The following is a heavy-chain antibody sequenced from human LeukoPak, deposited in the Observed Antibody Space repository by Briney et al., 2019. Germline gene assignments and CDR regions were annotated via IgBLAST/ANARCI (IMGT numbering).Heavy chain of an antibody. Sequence: GESLKIPCKGSGYSFSSYWIGWVRQMPGKGLEWMGIIYPGDSDTRYSPSFQGQVTISADKSISTAYLQWSSLKASDTAIYYCARHSSSWYLYYFDYWGQGTLVTVSS. V-gene: IGHV5-51*01. CDR3: ARHSSSWYLYYFDY. J-gene: IGHJ4*02. CDR1: GYSFSSYW. CDR2: IYPGDSDT. D-gene: IGHD6-13*01.